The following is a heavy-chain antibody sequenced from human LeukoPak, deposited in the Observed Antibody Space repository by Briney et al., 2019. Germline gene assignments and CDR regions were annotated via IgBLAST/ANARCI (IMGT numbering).Heavy chain of an antibody. Sequence: GGSLRLSCAASGFTFSSYSIHWVRQGPGKGLEWVAVISYDGNTKYYANSVKGRFTISRDNSKNTLYLQMNSLRAEDTAVYYCAKDRESYSYGQNWFDPWGQGTLVTVSS. J-gene: IGHJ5*02. CDR3: AKDRESYSYGQNWFDP. D-gene: IGHD5-18*01. CDR2: ISYDGNTK. V-gene: IGHV3-30-3*01. CDR1: GFTFSSYS.